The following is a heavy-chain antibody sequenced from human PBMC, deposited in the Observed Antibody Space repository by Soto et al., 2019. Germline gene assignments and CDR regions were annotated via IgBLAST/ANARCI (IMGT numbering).Heavy chain of an antibody. CDR3: ARVGWFGEDVSYYYGMDV. Sequence: QVQLVESGGGVVQPGRSLRLSCAASGFTFSSYAMHWVRQAPGKGLEWVAVISYDGSNKYYADSVKGRFTISRDNSKNTLYLQMNSLRAEDTAVYYCARVGWFGEDVSYYYGMDVWGQGTTVTVSS. J-gene: IGHJ6*02. V-gene: IGHV3-30-3*01. CDR2: ISYDGSNK. D-gene: IGHD3-10*01. CDR1: GFTFSSYA.